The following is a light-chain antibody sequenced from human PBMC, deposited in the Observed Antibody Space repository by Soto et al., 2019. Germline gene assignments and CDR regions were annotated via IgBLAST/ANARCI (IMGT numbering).Light chain of an antibody. Sequence: DIQMTQSPSTLSASVGDSVTITCRASQRIGRWLAWYQQKPGKAPKLLFYDASTLQSGVPSRFSGSGSATEFTLNITSLQADDFATHCCQQYNQYSSNPFGRGTKQEI. CDR1: QRIGRW. J-gene: IGKJ2*01. CDR2: DAS. CDR3: QQYNQYSSNP. V-gene: IGKV1-5*01.